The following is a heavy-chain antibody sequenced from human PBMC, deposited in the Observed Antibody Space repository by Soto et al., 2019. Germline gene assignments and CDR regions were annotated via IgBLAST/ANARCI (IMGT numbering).Heavy chain of an antibody. D-gene: IGHD3-22*01. V-gene: IGHV1-69*02. CDR3: ASSDFYNDSSGYYPFDS. CDR1: GGTFSSYT. Sequence: ASVKVSCKASGGTFSSYTISWVRQAPGQGLEWMGRIIPILGIANYAQKFQGRVTITADKSTSTAYMELSSLRSEDTAVYYCASSDFYNDSSGYYPFDSWGQGTLVTVSS. CDR2: IIPILGIA. J-gene: IGHJ4*02.